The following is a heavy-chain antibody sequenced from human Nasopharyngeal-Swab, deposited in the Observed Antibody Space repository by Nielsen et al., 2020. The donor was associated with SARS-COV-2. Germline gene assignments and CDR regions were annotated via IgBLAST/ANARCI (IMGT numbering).Heavy chain of an antibody. Sequence: GESLKISCAASGFIFSASAIHWVRQASGKGLEWVGRIGDKEHNYATTYGASVQGRFTISRDDSKNTAFLQMDSLKTEDTALYYCTTDFYFDYWGQRTLVTVSS. J-gene: IGHJ4*02. V-gene: IGHV3-73*01. CDR3: TTDFYFDY. CDR1: GFIFSASA. CDR2: IGDKEHNYAT.